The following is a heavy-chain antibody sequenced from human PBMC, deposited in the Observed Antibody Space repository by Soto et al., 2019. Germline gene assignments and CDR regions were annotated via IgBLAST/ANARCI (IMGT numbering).Heavy chain of an antibody. CDR3: ASGKPATFGGITVYYFYGMDV. J-gene: IGHJ6*02. Sequence: ASVEDSCKASGDAFKTYSFSSVLEAPGEGRDGVGDIMPVFNTENHAQKFQGRVTITADESTSTVYMELSSLRSDDTAIYYCASGKPATFGGITVYYFYGMDVWGQGTTVTVSS. V-gene: IGHV1-69*13. CDR1: GDAFKTYS. CDR2: IMPVFNTE. D-gene: IGHD3-16*02.